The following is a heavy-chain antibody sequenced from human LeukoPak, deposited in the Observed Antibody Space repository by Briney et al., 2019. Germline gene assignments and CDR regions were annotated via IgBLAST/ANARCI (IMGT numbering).Heavy chain of an antibody. D-gene: IGHD1-26*01. CDR3: AKTFYSGSYLGFDY. V-gene: IGHV3-23*01. CDR1: GFTFSSYD. J-gene: IGHJ4*02. Sequence: GGSLRLSCAASGFTFSSYDMSWIRQAPGKGLEWVSSISGGGSTYYADSVKGRFTISRDNSKTTLYLQMNSLRAEDTAVYYCAKTFYSGSYLGFDYWGQGTLVTVSS. CDR2: ISGGGST.